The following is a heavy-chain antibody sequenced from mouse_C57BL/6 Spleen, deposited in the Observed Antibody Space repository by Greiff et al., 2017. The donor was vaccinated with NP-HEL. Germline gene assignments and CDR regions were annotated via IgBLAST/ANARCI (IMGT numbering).Heavy chain of an antibody. CDR1: GYTFTDYE. J-gene: IGHJ1*03. CDR2: IDPETGGT. CDR3: TRGRNGRHWYFDV. Sequence: VQLQRSGAELVRPGASVTLSCKASGYTFTDYEMHWVKQTPVHGLEWIGAIDPETGGTAYNQKFKGKAILTADKSSSTAYMELRSLTSEDSAVYYCTRGRNGRHWYFDVWGTGTTVTVSS. V-gene: IGHV1-15*01.